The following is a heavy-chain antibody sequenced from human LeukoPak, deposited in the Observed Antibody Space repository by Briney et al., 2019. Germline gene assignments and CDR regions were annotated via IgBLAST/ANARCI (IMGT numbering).Heavy chain of an antibody. J-gene: IGHJ3*02. CDR1: GCTFTKSY. V-gene: IGHV1-46*01. CDR2: INPGGDNT. CDR3: ASQGDVLRYSSWHDVFDI. D-gene: IGHD6-13*01. Sequence: ASVKVSCKASGCTFTKSYIHWVRQAPGQRLEWMGLINPGGDNTNYAQNFQGRVTMTRDTSISTAYMELSRLRSDDTAVYYCASQGDVLRYSSWHDVFDIWGQGTMVTVSS.